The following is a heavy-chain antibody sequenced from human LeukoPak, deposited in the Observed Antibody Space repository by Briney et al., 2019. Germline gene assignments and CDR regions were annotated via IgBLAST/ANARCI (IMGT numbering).Heavy chain of an antibody. D-gene: IGHD3-22*01. CDR1: GFTFSSYG. CDR3: AKDRFFHDSSGFVYFQH. Sequence: GGSLILSCAASGFTFSSYGMHWVRQAPGKGLEWVAVISYDGSNKYYADSVKGRFTISRDNSKNTLYLQMNSLRAEDTAVYYCAKDRFFHDSSGFVYFQHWGQGTLVTVSS. V-gene: IGHV3-30*18. J-gene: IGHJ1*01. CDR2: ISYDGSNK.